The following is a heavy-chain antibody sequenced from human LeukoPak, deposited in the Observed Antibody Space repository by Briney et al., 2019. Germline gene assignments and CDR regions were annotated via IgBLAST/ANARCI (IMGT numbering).Heavy chain of an antibody. D-gene: IGHD5-18*01. CDR2: INLEGSQK. CDR1: GFTFFNYW. CDR3: ARDEGWIQLFF. Sequence: GGSLRLSCAASGFTFFNYWMSWVRQAPGKGLEWVANINLEGSQKYYVDSLKGRFTMSRDNANNLLYLQMNSLRAEDTAEYYCARDEGWIQLFFRGQGTLVTVSS. V-gene: IGHV3-7*01. J-gene: IGHJ4*02.